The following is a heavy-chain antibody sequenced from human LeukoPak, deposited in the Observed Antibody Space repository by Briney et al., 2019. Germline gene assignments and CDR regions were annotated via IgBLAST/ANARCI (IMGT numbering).Heavy chain of an antibody. CDR1: GYTFSGYY. CDR2: INPNSGGT. Sequence: ASVKVSCKASGYTFSGYYMHWVRQAPGQGLEWMGWINPNSGGTDYAQKFQGRVTVTRDTSISTAYMELSRLRSDDTAAYYCASGDRVTMLRGGNIGYFDYWGQGTMVTVSS. J-gene: IGHJ4*02. CDR3: ASGDRVTMLRGGNIGYFDY. V-gene: IGHV1-2*02. D-gene: IGHD3-10*01.